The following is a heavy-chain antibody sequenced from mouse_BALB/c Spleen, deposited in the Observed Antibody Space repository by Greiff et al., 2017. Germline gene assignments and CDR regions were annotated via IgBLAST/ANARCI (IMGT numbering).Heavy chain of an antibody. D-gene: IGHD1-1*01. Sequence: LQESGPELVKPGASVKMSCKASGYPFTSYVMHWVKQKPGQGLEWIGYINPYNDGTKYNEKFKGKATLTSDKSSSTAYMELSSLTSEDSAVYYCARTAYYYGSYYAMDYWGQGTSVTVSS. J-gene: IGHJ4*01. CDR1: GYPFTSYV. CDR3: ARTAYYYGSYYAMDY. V-gene: IGHV1-14*01. CDR2: INPYNDGT.